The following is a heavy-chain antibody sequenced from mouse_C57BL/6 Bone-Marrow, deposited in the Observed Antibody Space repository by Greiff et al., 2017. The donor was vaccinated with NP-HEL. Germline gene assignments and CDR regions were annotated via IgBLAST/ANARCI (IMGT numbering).Heavy chain of an antibody. V-gene: IGHV3-6*01. CDR1: GYSITSGYY. D-gene: IGHD2-10*02. CDR3: ARAYGNYLDY. J-gene: IGHJ2*01. Sequence: EVKLEESGPGLVKPSQSLSLTCSVTGYSITSGYYWNWFRRFPGNKLEWVGSISYDGSNNYSPSLKNRISITRDTSKNQFFLKLISVTAEDTATYDCARAYGNYLDYGGQGTTLSVSS. CDR2: ISYDGSN.